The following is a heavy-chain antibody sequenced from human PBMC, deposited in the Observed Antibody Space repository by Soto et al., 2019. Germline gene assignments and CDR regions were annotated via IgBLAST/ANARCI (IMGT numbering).Heavy chain of an antibody. CDR1: GFTFSSYW. CDR2: IKQDGSEK. Sequence: EVQLVESGGGLVQPGGSLRLSCAASGFTFSSYWMSWVRQAPGKGLEWVANIKQDGSEKYYVDSVKGRFTISRDNAKNSLYLQMNSLRGEDTAVYYCARAETMIVVVITEEYYGMDVWGQGTTVTVSS. V-gene: IGHV3-7*03. D-gene: IGHD3-22*01. J-gene: IGHJ6*02. CDR3: ARAETMIVVVITEEYYGMDV.